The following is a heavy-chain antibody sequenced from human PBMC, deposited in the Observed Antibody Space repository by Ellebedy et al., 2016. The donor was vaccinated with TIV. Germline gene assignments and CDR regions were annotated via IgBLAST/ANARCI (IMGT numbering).Heavy chain of an antibody. CDR1: GYTFTSYD. CDR2: MNPNSGNT. D-gene: IGHD3-22*01. V-gene: IGHV1-8*01. CDR3: AKSRGSGYYWRGAFDI. J-gene: IGHJ3*02. Sequence: ASVKVSXKASGYTFTSYDINWVRQATGQGLEWMGWMNPNSGNTGYAQKFQGRVTMTRNTSISTAYMELSSLRSEDTALYYCAKSRGSGYYWRGAFDIWGQGTMVTVSS.